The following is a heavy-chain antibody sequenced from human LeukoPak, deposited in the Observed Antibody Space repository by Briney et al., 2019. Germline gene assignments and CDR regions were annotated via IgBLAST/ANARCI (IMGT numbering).Heavy chain of an antibody. J-gene: IGHJ3*02. CDR3: VREYSSSSGRAFDM. CDR1: GFTFSSYW. CDR2: ISTDGSST. V-gene: IGHV3-74*01. D-gene: IGHD6-6*01. Sequence: QSGVSLRLSCAASGFTFSSYWMHWVRQAPGKGLVWVSRISTDGSSTNSADSVKGRLTISRDNAKNTLYLQMNSLRAEDTAVYYCVREYSSSSGRAFDMWGQGTMVTVSP.